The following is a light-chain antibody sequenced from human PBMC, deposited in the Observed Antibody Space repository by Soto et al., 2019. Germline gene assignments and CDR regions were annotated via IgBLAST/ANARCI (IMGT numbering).Light chain of an antibody. CDR3: AGWDDSLNVI. CDR1: SSNIGSNS. Sequence: QAVVTQPPSASGAPGQRVPISCSGGSSNIGSNSVNWYRLLPGMAPKLLIYTNNERPSGVPDPVSGSKSGTSASLAISGLQSEDEADYYCAGWDDSLNVIFGGGTKLTVL. CDR2: TNN. J-gene: IGLJ2*01. V-gene: IGLV1-44*01.